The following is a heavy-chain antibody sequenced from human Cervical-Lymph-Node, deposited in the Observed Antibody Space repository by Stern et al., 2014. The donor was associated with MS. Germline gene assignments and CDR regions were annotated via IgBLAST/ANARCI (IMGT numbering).Heavy chain of an antibody. CDR2: IFPADSDS. D-gene: IGHD2-2*01. V-gene: IGHV5-51*01. CDR3: ARHQPAATFAMDV. J-gene: IGHJ6*02. Sequence: EVQLEESGAEVKKPGESLKISCKGSGYNFGDYWIGWGRQKPGKGLEWMGPIFPADSDSRYSPSFEGQVTISADESISTAFLQSSSLKASDTGIYYCARHQPAATFAMDVWGQGTTVIVSS. CDR1: GYNFGDYW.